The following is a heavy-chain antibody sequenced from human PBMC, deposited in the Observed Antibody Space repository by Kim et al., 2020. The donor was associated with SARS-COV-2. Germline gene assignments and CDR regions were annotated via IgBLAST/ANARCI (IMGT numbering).Heavy chain of an antibody. CDR1: GITFSSYS. D-gene: IGHD6-13*01. Sequence: GGSLRLSCAASGITFSSYSMNWVRQAPGKGLEWVSSISSSSSYIYYADSVKGRFTISRDNAKNSLYLQMNSLRAEDTAVYYCASSRRQLVHDGYFDYWGQGTLVTVSS. CDR3: ASSRRQLVHDGYFDY. J-gene: IGHJ4*02. V-gene: IGHV3-21*01. CDR2: ISSSSSYI.